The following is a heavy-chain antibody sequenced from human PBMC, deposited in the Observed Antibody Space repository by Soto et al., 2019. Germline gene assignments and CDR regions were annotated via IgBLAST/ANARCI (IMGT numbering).Heavy chain of an antibody. D-gene: IGHD2-15*01. J-gene: IGHJ6*03. Sequence: GGSLRLSCAASGFTFSSYAMSWVRQAPGKGLEWVSAISGSGGSTYYAESVKGRFTISRDNSKNTLYLQMNSLRAEDTAVYYCALRYCSGGSCPNYYYYYMDVWGKGTTVTVSS. CDR3: ALRYCSGGSCPNYYYYYMDV. CDR2: ISGSGGST. V-gene: IGHV3-23*01. CDR1: GFTFSSYA.